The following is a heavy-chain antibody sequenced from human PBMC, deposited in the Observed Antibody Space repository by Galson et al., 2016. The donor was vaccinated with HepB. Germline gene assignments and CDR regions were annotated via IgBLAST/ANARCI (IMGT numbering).Heavy chain of an antibody. Sequence: PALVQPTQTLTLTCTFSGFSLSTSGVAVGWIRQPPGKALEWLTLIYWDDAKRYSPSLNNRLTITKDTSRDQVVLTMTNMDPVDTATYYCAHIPDFWNGSIFDYWGQGTLVIVAS. CDR3: AHIPDFWNGSIFDY. V-gene: IGHV2-5*02. D-gene: IGHD3-3*01. CDR2: IYWDDAK. CDR1: GFSLSTSGVA. J-gene: IGHJ4*02.